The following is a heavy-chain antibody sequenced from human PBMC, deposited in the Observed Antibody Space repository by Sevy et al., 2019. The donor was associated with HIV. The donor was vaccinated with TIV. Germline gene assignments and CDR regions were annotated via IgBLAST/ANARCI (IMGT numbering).Heavy chain of an antibody. CDR1: GGSMSSNY. Sequence: SETLSLTCTVSGGSMSSNYWSWIRQPPGKGLEWIGSIYYSGSTNYNPSLKSRVTISVDTSKNHFSLKLSSVTAADTAVYYCASGSYYGRYFDYWGQGTLVTVSS. CDR2: IYYSGST. V-gene: IGHV4-59*01. D-gene: IGHD1-26*01. J-gene: IGHJ4*02. CDR3: ASGSYYGRYFDY.